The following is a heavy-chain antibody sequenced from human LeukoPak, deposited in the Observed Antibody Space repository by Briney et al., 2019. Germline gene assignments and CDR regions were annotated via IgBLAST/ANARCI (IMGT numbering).Heavy chain of an antibody. J-gene: IGHJ4*02. CDR2: INPNSGGT. CDR3: ARVVGATINY. D-gene: IGHD1-26*01. V-gene: IGHV1-2*02. CDR1: GYSFTNYD. Sequence: ASVKVSCKASGYSFTNYDINWVRQAPGQGLEWMGWINPNSGGTNYAQKFQGRVTMTRDTSISTAYMELSRLRSDDTAVYYCARVVGATINYWGQGTLVTVSS.